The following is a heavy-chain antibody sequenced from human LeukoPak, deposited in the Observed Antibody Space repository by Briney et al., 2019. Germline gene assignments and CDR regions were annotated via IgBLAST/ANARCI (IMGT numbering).Heavy chain of an antibody. CDR1: GASIDRNSHN. CDR3: ARPLDAFTNAFDY. CDR2: VYFNGDT. V-gene: IGHV4-39*01. J-gene: IGHJ5*01. D-gene: IGHD2-8*01. Sequence: PSETLSLTCIVSGASIDRNSHNWAWIRQAPGKGPEWIGSVYFNGDTKYTPSLKSRVNIFVDTSRNQFSLRLTSVTAADTAVYYCARPLDAFTNAFDYWGHGVLVTVSS.